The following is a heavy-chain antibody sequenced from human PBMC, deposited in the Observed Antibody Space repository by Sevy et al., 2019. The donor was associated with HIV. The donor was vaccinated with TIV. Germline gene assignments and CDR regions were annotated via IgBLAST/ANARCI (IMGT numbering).Heavy chain of an antibody. J-gene: IGHJ6*02. CDR1: GFTFSRFW. V-gene: IGHV3-7*01. CDR3: ARDPHDSSGFGMDV. D-gene: IGHD5-12*01. CDR2: IKQDGSEK. Sequence: GGCLRLSCATSGFTFSRFWMSWVRQAPGKGLEWVANIKQDGSEKYYVDSVKGRFTISRDNAKKSLFLQMNSLRAEDTAVYYCARDPHDSSGFGMDVWGQGTTVTVSS.